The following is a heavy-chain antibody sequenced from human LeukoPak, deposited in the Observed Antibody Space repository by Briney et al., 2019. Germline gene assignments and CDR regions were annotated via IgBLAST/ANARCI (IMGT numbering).Heavy chain of an antibody. CDR3: ARDIEAAGLFLDY. D-gene: IGHD6-13*01. J-gene: IGHJ4*02. Sequence: PGGSLRLSCAASGFTFSSYWMSWVRQAPGKGLEWVANIKYDGSEKYYVDSVKGRFTISRDNAKNSLYLQMNSLRAEDMAVYYCARDIEAAGLFLDYWGQGTLVTVSS. CDR1: GFTFSSYW. V-gene: IGHV3-7*01. CDR2: IKYDGSEK.